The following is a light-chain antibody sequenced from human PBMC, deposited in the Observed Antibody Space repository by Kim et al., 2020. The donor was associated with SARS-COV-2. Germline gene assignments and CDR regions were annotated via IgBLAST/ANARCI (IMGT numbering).Light chain of an antibody. CDR3: QQYDAH. CDR1: QSIDRW. CDR2: AAS. V-gene: IGKV1-5*01. Sequence: DIQMTQSPSTLSASVGDRVTITCRASQSIDRWLAWYQQKPGKAPKLLISAASTLESGVPSRFSGSRSGTEFTLTISGLQPDDSATYYCQQYDAHFGGGTKVDIK. J-gene: IGKJ4*01.